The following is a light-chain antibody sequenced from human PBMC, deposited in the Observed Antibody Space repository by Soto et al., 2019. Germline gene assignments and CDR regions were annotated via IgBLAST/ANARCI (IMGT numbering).Light chain of an antibody. CDR2: GAS. Sequence: EIVMTQSPVTLSVSPGERATLSCRARHSVRSNLAWYQQKPGQAPSLLIYGASTRATGVPARFSGSGSATQFTLTISSLQSEDSGFYYCQQYKQWPVAFGGGTKVDI. CDR1: HSVRSN. CDR3: QQYKQWPVA. J-gene: IGKJ4*01. V-gene: IGKV3-15*01.